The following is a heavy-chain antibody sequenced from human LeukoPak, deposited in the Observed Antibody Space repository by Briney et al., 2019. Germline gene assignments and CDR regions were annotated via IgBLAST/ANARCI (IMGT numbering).Heavy chain of an antibody. D-gene: IGHD3-3*01. J-gene: IGHJ6*03. CDR2: ISSSSSYI. Sequence: GGSLRLSCAASGFTFSSYSMNWVRQAPGKGLEWVSSISSSSSYIYYADSVKGRFTISRDNAKNSLYLQMNSQRAEDTAVYYCARDLSYYDFWRGGNYMDVWGKGTTVTVSS. V-gene: IGHV3-21*01. CDR3: ARDLSYYDFWRGGNYMDV. CDR1: GFTFSSYS.